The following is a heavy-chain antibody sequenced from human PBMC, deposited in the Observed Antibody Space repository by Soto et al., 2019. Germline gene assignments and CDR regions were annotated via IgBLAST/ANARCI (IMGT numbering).Heavy chain of an antibody. CDR2: INPNGGST. V-gene: IGHV1-46*01. Sequence: QVQLVQSGAEVKKPGASVKVSCKASGYTFIHYYIHWVRQAPGQGLEWMAIINPNGGSTNYAQKFRGRVNVTSDTSTTPVSMELNSLGSDDTAVYFCARSLLQCDCWGQGTLVTVSP. D-gene: IGHD2-21*01. J-gene: IGHJ4*02. CDR3: ARSLLQCDC. CDR1: GYTFIHYY.